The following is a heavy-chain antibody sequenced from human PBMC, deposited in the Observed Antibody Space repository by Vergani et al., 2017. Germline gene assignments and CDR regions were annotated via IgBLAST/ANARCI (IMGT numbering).Heavy chain of an antibody. CDR3: ARVYYYASGWFDP. CDR2: IYYSGST. Sequence: QVQLQESGPGLVKPSETLSLTCTVSGGSISSYYWSWIRQPPGKGLEWIGYIYYSGSTYYNPSLKSRVTISVDTSKNQFSLKLSSVTAADTAVYYCARVYYYASGWFDPWGQGTLVTVSS. J-gene: IGHJ5*02. CDR1: GGSISSYY. V-gene: IGHV4-30-4*08. D-gene: IGHD3-10*01.